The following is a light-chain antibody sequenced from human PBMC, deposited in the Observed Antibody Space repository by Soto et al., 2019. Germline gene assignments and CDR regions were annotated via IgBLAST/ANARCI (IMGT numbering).Light chain of an antibody. CDR2: EVS. Sequence: QSALTQPASVSGSPGQSITISCAGTTSDIGAYNYVSWYQQHPRRAPKLMLYEVSHRPSGVSNRFSGSKSANTASLTISGLQPEDEADYYCASYTGTSTDVLFGGGTKLTVL. CDR1: TSDIGAYNY. CDR3: ASYTGTSTDVL. V-gene: IGLV2-14*01. J-gene: IGLJ2*01.